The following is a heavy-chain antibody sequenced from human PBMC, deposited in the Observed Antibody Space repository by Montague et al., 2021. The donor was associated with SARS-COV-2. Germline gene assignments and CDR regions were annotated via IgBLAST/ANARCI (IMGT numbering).Heavy chain of an antibody. D-gene: IGHD2-15*01. J-gene: IGHJ3*02. CDR2: ITDGGNT. V-gene: IGHV4-34*01. Sequence: SETLSLTCAVYGGSFSGYYWSWIRQPPGMGLEWIGGITDGGNTDYNPSLKSRVTLSVDTSKRHFSLTLTSLTAVDTSVYYCARRQLGYCDGVSCPLDAFDIWGQGTTVTVSS. CDR1: GGSFSGYY. CDR3: ARRQLGYCDGVSCPLDAFDI.